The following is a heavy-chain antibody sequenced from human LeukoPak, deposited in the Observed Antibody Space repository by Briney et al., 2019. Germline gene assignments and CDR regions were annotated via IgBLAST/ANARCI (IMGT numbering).Heavy chain of an antibody. CDR3: ARGGSSGWTSEKGMDV. Sequence: GRSLRLSCEGSGFIFDDHAFHWDRQAPGKGLEWVSGISWNSGGIVYAGSVKGRFTISRDNAKKSLFLQMNSLRLEDTALYYCARGGSSGWTSEKGMDVWGQGTTVIVSS. CDR1: GFIFDDHA. V-gene: IGHV3-9*01. CDR2: ISWNSGGI. D-gene: IGHD6-19*01. J-gene: IGHJ6*02.